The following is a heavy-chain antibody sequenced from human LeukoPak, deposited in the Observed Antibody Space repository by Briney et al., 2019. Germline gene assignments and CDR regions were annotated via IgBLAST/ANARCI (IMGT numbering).Heavy chain of an antibody. Sequence: PSETLSLTCTVSGGSISSSSNYWGWIRQPPGKGLEWIGSIYYSGSTYYSPSLQSRVTISVDTSKNQFSLKLSSVTAADTAVYYCARRQRHFDYWGQGTLVTVSS. CDR3: ARRQRHFDY. J-gene: IGHJ4*02. V-gene: IGHV4-39*01. CDR1: GGSISSSSNY. CDR2: IYYSGST. D-gene: IGHD6-25*01.